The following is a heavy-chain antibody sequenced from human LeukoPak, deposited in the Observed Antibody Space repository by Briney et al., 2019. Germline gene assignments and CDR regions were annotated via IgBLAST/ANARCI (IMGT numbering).Heavy chain of an antibody. Sequence: GGSLRLSCAASGFTFSSYEMNWVRQAPGKGLEWVSYISSSGSTIYYADSVKGRFTISRDNAKNSLYLQMNSLRAEDTAVYYCARVLGQWLVSFYMDVWGKGTTVTISS. V-gene: IGHV3-48*03. J-gene: IGHJ6*03. CDR1: GFTFSSYE. CDR2: ISSSGSTI. D-gene: IGHD6-19*01. CDR3: ARVLGQWLVSFYMDV.